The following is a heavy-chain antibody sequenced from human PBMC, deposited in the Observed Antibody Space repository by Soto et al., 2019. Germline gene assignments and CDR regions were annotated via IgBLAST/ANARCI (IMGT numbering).Heavy chain of an antibody. J-gene: IGHJ6*02. Sequence: EVQLLESGGGLVQPGGSLRLSCAASGFTFSTYAMSWVRQAPGKGVEWVSVISASGGSTFYADSVKGRFTVSRDNSRNTLYLQVISLRVEDTAVYYCAKDLRTSTNYNYGMDVWGQGTTVTVSS. CDR1: GFTFSTYA. V-gene: IGHV3-23*01. CDR2: ISASGGST. CDR3: AKDLRTSTNYNYGMDV.